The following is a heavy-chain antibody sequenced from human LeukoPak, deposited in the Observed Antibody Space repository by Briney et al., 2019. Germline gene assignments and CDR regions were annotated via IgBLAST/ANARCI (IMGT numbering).Heavy chain of an antibody. Sequence: TPSETLSLTCTVSGGSISSYYWSWIRQPPGKGLEWIGYIYYSGSTYYYNPSLKSRVTMSVDTSKNQFSLKLSSVTAADTAVYYCARQYYYDGSGPFQHWGQGTLATVSS. D-gene: IGHD3-22*01. CDR3: ARQYYYDGSGPFQH. CDR1: GGSISSYY. CDR2: IYYSGSTY. V-gene: IGHV4-59*08. J-gene: IGHJ1*01.